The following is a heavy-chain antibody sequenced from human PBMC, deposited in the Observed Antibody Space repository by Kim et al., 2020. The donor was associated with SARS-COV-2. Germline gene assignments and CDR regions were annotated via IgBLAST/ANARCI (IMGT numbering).Heavy chain of an antibody. CDR3: ARGLLWFGEYYFDY. J-gene: IGHJ4*02. Sequence: SETLSLTCTVSGGSISSGGYYWSWIRQHPGKGLEWIGYIYYSGSTYYNPSLKSRVTISVDTSKNQFSLKLSSVTAADTAVYYCARGLLWFGEYYFDYWGQGTLVTVSS. CDR2: IYYSGST. V-gene: IGHV4-31*03. CDR1: GGSISSGGYY. D-gene: IGHD3-10*01.